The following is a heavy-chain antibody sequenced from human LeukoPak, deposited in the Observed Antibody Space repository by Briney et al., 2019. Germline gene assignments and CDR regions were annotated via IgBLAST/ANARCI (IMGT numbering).Heavy chain of an antibody. Sequence: SEALSLTCTVSGGSISNYYWSWIRQPPGKGLEWIGYIYYSGSTRYNPSLKSRFTISVDTSKNQFSLKVSSVTAADTAVYYCARGPYFYMHVWGKGTTVTVSS. CDR1: GGSISNYY. J-gene: IGHJ6*03. CDR3: ARGPYFYMHV. CDR2: IYYSGST. V-gene: IGHV4-59*01.